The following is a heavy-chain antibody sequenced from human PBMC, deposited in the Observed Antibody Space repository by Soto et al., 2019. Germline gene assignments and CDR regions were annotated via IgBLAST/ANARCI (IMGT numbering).Heavy chain of an antibody. CDR3: ARVVAAKFGYAFDI. J-gene: IGHJ3*02. V-gene: IGHV3-21*01. CDR2: ISSSSSYI. CDR1: GFTFSSYS. D-gene: IGHD2-15*01. Sequence: GESLKISCAASGFTFSSYSMNWVRQAPGKGLEWVSSISSSSSYIYYADSVKGRFTISRDNAKNSLYLQMNSLRAEDTAVYYCARVVAAKFGYAFDIWGQGTMVTVSS.